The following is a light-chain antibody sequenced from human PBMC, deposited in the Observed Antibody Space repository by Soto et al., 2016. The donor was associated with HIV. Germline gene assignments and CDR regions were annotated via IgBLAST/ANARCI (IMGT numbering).Light chain of an antibody. Sequence: SSELTQDPVVSVALGQTVNITCQGDSLRSYYASWYQQKPGQAPVLVLYGNNKRPSGIPARFSGSSSGNPASLTITGARAGDEADYYCHSRSGTEDHNYVFGTGTKVTVL. CDR2: GNN. J-gene: IGLJ1*01. CDR1: SLRSYY. CDR3: HSRSGTEDHNYV. V-gene: IGLV3-19*01.